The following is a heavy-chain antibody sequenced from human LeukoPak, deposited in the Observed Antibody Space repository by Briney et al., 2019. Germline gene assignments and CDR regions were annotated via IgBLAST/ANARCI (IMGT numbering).Heavy chain of an antibody. CDR1: GGSISSSSYY. CDR3: ARGREFYYGSGNYYNVD. D-gene: IGHD3-10*01. Sequence: SETLSLTCTVSGGSISSSSYYWGWIRQPPGKGLEWIGGIYYSGSTYYNPSLKSRVTISVDTSKNQFSLKLSSVTAADTAVYYCARGREFYYGSGNYYNVDWGQGTLVTVSS. J-gene: IGHJ4*02. CDR2: IYYSGST. V-gene: IGHV4-39*01.